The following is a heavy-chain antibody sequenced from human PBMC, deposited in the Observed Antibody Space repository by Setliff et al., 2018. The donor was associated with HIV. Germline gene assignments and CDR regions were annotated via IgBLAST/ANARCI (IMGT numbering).Heavy chain of an antibody. V-gene: IGHV4-34*01. CDR1: GASFNDYY. J-gene: IGHJ6*02. Sequence: PSETLSLTCAVYGASFNDYYWSWIRQPPGKGLEWIGEINHSGSTNYNPSLKSRVAISTDWHRNQLSLELRSVTGADTAVYYCARDFTYDNSDSLTGFGMDVWGLGTTVTVSS. CDR2: INHSGST. CDR3: ARDFTYDNSDSLTGFGMDV. D-gene: IGHD3-22*01.